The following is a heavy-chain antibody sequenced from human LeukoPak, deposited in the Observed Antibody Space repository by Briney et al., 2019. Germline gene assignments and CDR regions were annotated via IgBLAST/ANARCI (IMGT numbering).Heavy chain of an antibody. J-gene: IGHJ5*02. D-gene: IGHD3-22*01. CDR1: GFTFSSYA. CDR3: ARDLYDSSGSPGNWFDP. V-gene: IGHV3-30*04. Sequence: GGSLRLSCAASGFTFSSYAMHWVRQAPGKGLEWVAVISYDGSNKYYADSVKGRFTISRDNSKNTLYLQMNSLRAEDTAVYYCARDLYDSSGSPGNWFDPWGQGTLVTVSS. CDR2: ISYDGSNK.